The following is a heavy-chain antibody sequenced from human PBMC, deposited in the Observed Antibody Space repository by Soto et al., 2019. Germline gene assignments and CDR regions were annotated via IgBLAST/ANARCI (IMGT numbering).Heavy chain of an antibody. Sequence: QVQLVQSGAEVKKPGSSVKVSCKASGGTLSSYTFSWVRQAPGHGLEWMGRGIPNLGVTNDAKKFQGRFTIVVDTSTSTAYMELNSLRYEDTAVYYCARDKGYCSDTSCPDFDYWGQGTLVTVSS. CDR3: ARDKGYCSDTSCPDFDY. V-gene: IGHV1-69*08. CDR1: GGTLSSYT. D-gene: IGHD2-15*01. J-gene: IGHJ4*02. CDR2: GIPNLGVT.